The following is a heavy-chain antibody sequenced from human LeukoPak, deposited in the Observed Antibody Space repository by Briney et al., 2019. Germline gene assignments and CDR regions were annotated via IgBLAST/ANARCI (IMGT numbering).Heavy chain of an antibody. J-gene: IGHJ6*02. D-gene: IGHD3-10*01. CDR3: ARVTSMVRGVIAHYYYYGMDV. CDR1: GFTFSSYW. Sequence: GGSLRLPCAASGFTFSSYWMSWVRQAPGKGLEWVANIKQDGSEKYYVDSVKGRFTISRDNAKNSLYLQMNSLRAEDTAVYYCARVTSMVRGVIAHYYYYGMDVWGQGTTVTVSS. CDR2: IKQDGSEK. V-gene: IGHV3-7*01.